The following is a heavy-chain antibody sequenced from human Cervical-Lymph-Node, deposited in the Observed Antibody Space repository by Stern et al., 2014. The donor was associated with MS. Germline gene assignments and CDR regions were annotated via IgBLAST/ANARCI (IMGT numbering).Heavy chain of an antibody. CDR1: GFSLSTTGMC. CDR2: LDWDGDK. J-gene: IGHJ4*02. D-gene: IGHD2-21*01. V-gene: IGHV2-70*01. Sequence: QINLKESGPALVKPTQTLTLTCTFSGFSLSTTGMCLSWIRQPPGMALEWLALLDWDGDKYYSTALKTRLTISKDTSKNQVVLTMTNMAPLDTATYFCVRAREGYYFDYWGQGIPVTVSS. CDR3: VRAREGYYFDY.